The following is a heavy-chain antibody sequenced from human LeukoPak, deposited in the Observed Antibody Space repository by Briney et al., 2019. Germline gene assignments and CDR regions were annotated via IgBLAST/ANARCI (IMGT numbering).Heavy chain of an antibody. J-gene: IGHJ4*02. D-gene: IGHD6-6*01. CDR3: AKVGAARPFDY. V-gene: IGHV3-23*01. Sequence: GGSLRLSCAASGFTFSSYAMTWVRQAPGKGLQWVSGISGSGGTTSYAGSVKGRFTISRDNSKNTLYLQMNSLGAEDTGVYYCAKVGAARPFDYWGQGTLVTVSS. CDR2: ISGSGGTT. CDR1: GFTFSSYA.